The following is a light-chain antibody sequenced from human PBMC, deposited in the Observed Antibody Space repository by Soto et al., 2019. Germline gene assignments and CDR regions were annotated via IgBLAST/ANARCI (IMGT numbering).Light chain of an antibody. J-gene: IGLJ1*01. CDR2: GNN. V-gene: IGLV1-40*01. CDR3: QSYDNSLRGTV. CDR1: SSNIGAGFD. Sequence: QSALAQPPSVSGAPGQRVTISCTGSSSNIGAGFDVHWYQQLPGTAPKVLIYGNNNRPSGVPDRFSGSKSGTSASLAITGLQAEDEADYYCQSYDNSLRGTVFGTGTKLTVL.